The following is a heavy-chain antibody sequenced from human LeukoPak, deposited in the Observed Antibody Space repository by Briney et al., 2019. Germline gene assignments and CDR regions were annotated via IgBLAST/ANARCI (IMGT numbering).Heavy chain of an antibody. CDR3: ARDTGDFWSGYLN. CDR2: IYYSGST. CDR1: GGSVSSGSYY. J-gene: IGHJ4*02. V-gene: IGHV4-61*01. D-gene: IGHD3-3*01. Sequence: PSETLSLTCTVSGGSVSSGSYYWSWIRQPPGKGLEWIGYIYYSGSTYYNPSLKSRVTISVDTSKNQFSLKLSSVTAADTAVYYCARDTGDFWSGYLNWGQGTLVTVSS.